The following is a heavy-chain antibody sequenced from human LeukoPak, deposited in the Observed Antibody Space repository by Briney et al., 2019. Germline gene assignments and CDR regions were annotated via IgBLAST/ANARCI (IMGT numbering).Heavy chain of an antibody. D-gene: IGHD3-9*01. CDR2: FCSSGDT. Sequence: SETLSLTCTVSSGSISSTNYCWGWIRQPPGKGLEWIGTFCSSGDTFYIPSLKSRVIISADTSKNRFSLRLNSLIATDTAVYYCASPTLNYDILTGYYSRGIDYWGQGTLVTVSS. CDR1: SGSISSTNYC. CDR3: ASPTLNYDILTGYYSRGIDY. J-gene: IGHJ4*02. V-gene: IGHV4-39*01.